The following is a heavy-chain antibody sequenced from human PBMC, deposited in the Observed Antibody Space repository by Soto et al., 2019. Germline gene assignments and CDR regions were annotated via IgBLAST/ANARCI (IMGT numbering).Heavy chain of an antibody. V-gene: IGHV5-51*01. CDR3: ARSGRYYYYYMDV. J-gene: IGHJ6*03. CDR1: GCSFTSFW. CDR2: IYPGDSDT. Sequence: GQSLQISWKGSGCSFTSFWIGLVRQMPGKGLEWMGIIYPGDSDTRYSPSFQGQVTISADKSISTAYLQWSSLKASDTAMYYCARSGRYYYYYMDVWGKGTTVTVSS.